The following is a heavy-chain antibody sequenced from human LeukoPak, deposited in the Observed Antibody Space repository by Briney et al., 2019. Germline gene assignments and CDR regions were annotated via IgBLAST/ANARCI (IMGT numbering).Heavy chain of an antibody. CDR2: INHSGST. J-gene: IGHJ2*01. CDR1: GGSFSGYY. CDR3: ARDLLGTRAWYLDL. D-gene: IGHD7-27*01. V-gene: IGHV4-34*01. Sequence: SETLSLTCAVYGGSFSGYYWSWIRQPPGKGLEWIGEINHSGSTNYNPSLKSRVTISVDTSKNQFSLKLSSVTAADTAVYYCARDLLGTRAWYLDLWGRGTLVTVSS.